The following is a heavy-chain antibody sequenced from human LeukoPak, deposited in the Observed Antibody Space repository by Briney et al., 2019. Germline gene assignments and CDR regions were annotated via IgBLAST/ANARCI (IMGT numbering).Heavy chain of an antibody. CDR3: AAARYGDYGQRTFDY. Sequence: SETLSLTCAVYGGSFSGYYWSWIRQPPGKGLEWIGEINHSGSTNYNPSLKSRVTISVDTSKNQFSLKLSSVTAADTAVYYCAAARYGDYGQRTFDYWGQGTLVTVSS. V-gene: IGHV4-34*01. CDR2: INHSGST. J-gene: IGHJ4*02. CDR1: GGSFSGYY. D-gene: IGHD4-17*01.